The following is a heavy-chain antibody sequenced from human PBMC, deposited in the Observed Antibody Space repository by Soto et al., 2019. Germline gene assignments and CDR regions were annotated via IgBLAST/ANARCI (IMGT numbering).Heavy chain of an antibody. CDR1: GFTFSSYA. D-gene: IGHD2-15*01. CDR2: ISDDGSNK. CDR3: ARGPSSLTRFDY. J-gene: IGHJ4*02. V-gene: IGHV3-30-3*01. Sequence: QVQLVESGGGVVQPGRSLRLSCAASGFTFSSYAMHWVRQAPGKGLEWVAAISDDGSNKYYADSVKGRFTISRDNSKNTLYLQMNRLRAEDTDVYYCARGPSSLTRFDYWGQGTLVTVSS.